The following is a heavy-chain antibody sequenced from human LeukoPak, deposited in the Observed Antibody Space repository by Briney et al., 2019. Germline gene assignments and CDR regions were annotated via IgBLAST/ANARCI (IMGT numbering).Heavy chain of an antibody. CDR2: ISSSDSDK. Sequence: PGGSLRLSCAASGFIFSDYYMSWIRQAPGKGLEWVSYISSSDSDKKYADSVKGRFTIYRDNAKNSLYLQMNSLRAEDTAVYYCARDPRYSYFDYWGQGTPVTVSS. J-gene: IGHJ4*02. CDR3: ARDPRYSYFDY. D-gene: IGHD2-15*01. V-gene: IGHV3-11*05. CDR1: GFIFSDYY.